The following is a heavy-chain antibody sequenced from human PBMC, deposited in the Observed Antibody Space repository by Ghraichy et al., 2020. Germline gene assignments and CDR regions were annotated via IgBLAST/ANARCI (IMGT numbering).Heavy chain of an antibody. D-gene: IGHD7-27*01. V-gene: IGHV4-39*07. CDR2: LYYSGST. J-gene: IGHJ4*02. CDR3: ARVLGRANDY. CDR1: GGPISSSSYY. Sequence: ESLNISCNVSGGPISSSSYYWGWIRQPPGKGLEWIGSLYYSGSTYYNPSLKSRVTISEDTSKNQFSLKLTSVTAADTAVYYCARVLGRANDYWGQGILVTVPS.